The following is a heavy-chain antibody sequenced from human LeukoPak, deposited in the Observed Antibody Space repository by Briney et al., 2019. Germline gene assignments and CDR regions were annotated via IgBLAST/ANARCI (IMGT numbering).Heavy chain of an antibody. CDR3: AREVLVRGVHYYGMDV. J-gene: IGHJ6*02. Sequence: GGSLRLSCAASGFTFSSYAMHWVRQAPGKGLEWVAVISYDGSNKYYADSVKGRFTISRDNSKNTLYLQMNSLRAEDTAVYYCAREVLVRGVHYYGMDVRGQGTTVTVSS. CDR2: ISYDGSNK. V-gene: IGHV3-30-3*01. CDR1: GFTFSSYA. D-gene: IGHD3-10*01.